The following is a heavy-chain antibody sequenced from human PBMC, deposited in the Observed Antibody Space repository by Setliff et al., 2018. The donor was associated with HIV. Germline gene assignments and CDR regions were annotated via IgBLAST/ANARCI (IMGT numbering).Heavy chain of an antibody. J-gene: IGHJ3*02. V-gene: IGHV1-69*10. D-gene: IGHD3-22*01. Sequence: SVKVSCKASGGAFSGYALSWVRQAPGQGLEWMGGLIPILGIAQYAQKFHGRVTISADTSTTTAYLGVSSLRPEDTAVYYCAKGYYHDSRGYPTGPAFDIWGQGTMVTVSS. CDR1: GGAFSGYA. CDR2: LIPILGIA. CDR3: AKGYYHDSRGYPTGPAFDI.